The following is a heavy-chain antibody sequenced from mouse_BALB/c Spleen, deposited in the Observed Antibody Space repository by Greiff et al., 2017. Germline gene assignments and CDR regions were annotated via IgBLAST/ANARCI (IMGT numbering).Heavy chain of an antibody. V-gene: IGHV1-69*01. CDR1: GYTFTDYW. D-gene: IGHD2-14*01. J-gene: IGHJ3*01. CDR2: IDTSDSYT. CDR3: ARSGYRYDAWFAY. Sequence: QVQLQQPGAELVMPGASVKMSCKASGYTFTDYWMHWVKQRPGQGLEWIGAIDTSDSYTSYNQKFKGKATLTVDESSSTAYMQLSSLTSEDSAVYYCARSGYRYDAWFAYWGQGTLVTVSA.